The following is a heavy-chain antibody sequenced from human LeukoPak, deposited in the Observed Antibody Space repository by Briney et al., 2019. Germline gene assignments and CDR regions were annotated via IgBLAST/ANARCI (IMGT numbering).Heavy chain of an antibody. Sequence: PGGPLRLSCAASGFTFSSYEMNWVRQAPGKGLEWVSYISSSGTTIYYADSVKGRFTISRDDAKNSLYLQMNSLRAEDTAVYYCASFGYSSGSNDYWGQGTLVTVSS. CDR2: ISSSGTTI. J-gene: IGHJ4*02. CDR1: GFTFSSYE. D-gene: IGHD6-19*01. CDR3: ASFGYSSGSNDY. V-gene: IGHV3-48*03.